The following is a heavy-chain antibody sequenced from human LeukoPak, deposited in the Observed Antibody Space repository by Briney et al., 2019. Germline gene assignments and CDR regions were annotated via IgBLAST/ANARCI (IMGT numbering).Heavy chain of an antibody. CDR2: INHSGST. CDR3: ARASMRMSTAGLVDY. J-gene: IGHJ4*02. D-gene: IGHD6-13*01. Sequence: SETLSLTCAVYGGSFSGYYWSWIRQPPGKGLEWIGEINHSGSTNYNPSLKSRVTISVDTSKNQFSLKLSSVTAADTAVYYCARASMRMSTAGLVDYWGQGTLVTVSS. V-gene: IGHV4-34*01. CDR1: GGSFSGYY.